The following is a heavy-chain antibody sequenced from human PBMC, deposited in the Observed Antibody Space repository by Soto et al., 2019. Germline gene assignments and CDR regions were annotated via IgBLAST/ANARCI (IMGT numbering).Heavy chain of an antibody. CDR2: ISWNSGSI. CDR1: GFTFDDYA. J-gene: IGHJ3*02. V-gene: IGHV3-9*01. D-gene: IGHD6-19*01. CDR3: AKPVAGTFKSAFDI. Sequence: EVQLVESGGGLVQPGRSLRLSCAASGFTFDDYAMHWVRQAPGKGLEWVLGISWNSGSIGYADSVKGRFTISRDNAKNPLYLQMNSLRAEDTALYYCAKPVAGTFKSAFDIWGQGTMVTVSS.